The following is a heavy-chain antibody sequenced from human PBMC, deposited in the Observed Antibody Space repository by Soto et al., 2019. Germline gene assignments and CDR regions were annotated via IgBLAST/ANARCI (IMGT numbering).Heavy chain of an antibody. Sequence: GGSLRLSCAASGFTFSSYGMHWVRQAPGKGLEWVAVISYDGSNKYYADSVKGRFTISRDNSKNTLYLQMNSLRAEDTAVYYCAGHCSGCSCYSYDDAFDIWGQGTMVTVSS. CDR2: ISYDGSNK. CDR1: GFTFSSYG. CDR3: AGHCSGCSCYSYDDAFDI. J-gene: IGHJ3*02. D-gene: IGHD2-15*01. V-gene: IGHV3-30*03.